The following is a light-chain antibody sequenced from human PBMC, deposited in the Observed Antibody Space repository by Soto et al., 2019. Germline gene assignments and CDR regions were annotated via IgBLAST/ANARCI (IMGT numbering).Light chain of an antibody. CDR3: QQRNNWPRLT. J-gene: IGKJ5*01. CDR1: QTVGTY. V-gene: IGKV3-11*01. CDR2: DAS. Sequence: DIVLTQFPATLSLSPGETATLSCRASQTVGTYLAWYQQKPGQAPRLLISDASNRATGVPARFSGSGSGTEFTLPIRSLEHQEGAAYSCQQRNNWPRLTFGQGTRLQIK.